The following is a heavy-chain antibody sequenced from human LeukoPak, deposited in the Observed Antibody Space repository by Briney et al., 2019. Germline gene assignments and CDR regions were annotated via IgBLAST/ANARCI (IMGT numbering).Heavy chain of an antibody. J-gene: IGHJ4*02. CDR3: ARGAAATY. Sequence: SETLSLTCAVYGGSFSGYYWSWIRQPPGKGLEWIGEVNHSGSTNYNPSLKSRATISVDTSKNQFSLKLSSVTAADTAVYYCARGAAATYWGQGTLVTVSS. CDR2: VNHSGST. CDR1: GGSFSGYY. V-gene: IGHV4-34*01. D-gene: IGHD6-13*01.